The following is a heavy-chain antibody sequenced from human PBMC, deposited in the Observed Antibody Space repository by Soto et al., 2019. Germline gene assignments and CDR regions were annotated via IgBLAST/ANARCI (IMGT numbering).Heavy chain of an antibody. Sequence: QLQLQESGSGLEKPSQTLSLICAVSGGSISSGGYSWSWVRQPPGKGLEWIGYIFHSGSTYYNPSLKSRVTISVDRSKNQFSLKLSSVTAADTAVYYCARVPSPWGQGTLVTVSS. CDR1: GGSISSGGYS. J-gene: IGHJ5*02. CDR2: IFHSGST. CDR3: ARVPSP. V-gene: IGHV4-30-2*01.